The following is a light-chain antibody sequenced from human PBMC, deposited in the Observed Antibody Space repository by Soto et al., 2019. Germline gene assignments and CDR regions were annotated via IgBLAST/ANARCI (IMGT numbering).Light chain of an antibody. CDR1: ESISSH. CDR2: DSS. V-gene: IGKV3-15*01. J-gene: IGKJ5*01. Sequence: TVMAQSPATLSVAPLAVTPGKTGPRSCRASESISSHLAWYQQKPGQAPRLLIYDSSTRATGIPAGFSGSGSGTEFTLTISSLQSEDFAVYYCQQYHNWPMTFGQGTRLEIK. CDR3: QQYHNWPMT.